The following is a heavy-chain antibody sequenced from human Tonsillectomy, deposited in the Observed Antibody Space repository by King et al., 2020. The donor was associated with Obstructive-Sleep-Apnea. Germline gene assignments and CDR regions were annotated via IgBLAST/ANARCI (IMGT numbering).Heavy chain of an antibody. CDR1: GFIFSTYS. D-gene: IGHD6-13*01. J-gene: IGHJ6*02. Sequence: VQLVESGGGLVQPGGSLRLSCAASGFIFSTYSMNWGRRAPGKGLEWVSYIGSFMTTIYYADPVKGRFTISTDNDKNSLYLRMNSLRAEDTAVYYCARDRGAAAGTYYYDYGMDVWGQGTTVTVSS. CDR3: ARDRGAAAGTYYYDYGMDV. V-gene: IGHV3-48*01. CDR2: IGSFMTTI.